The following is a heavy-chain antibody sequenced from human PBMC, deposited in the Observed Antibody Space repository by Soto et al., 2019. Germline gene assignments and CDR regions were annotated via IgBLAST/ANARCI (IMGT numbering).Heavy chain of an antibody. Sequence: SGPTLVNPTQTLTLTCSVSGFALSTSGMCVSWIRQPPGKALEWLARIDWDGDEKYSTSLRTRLIISKDTSKNQVVLTMTDMDPVDTATYYCARIRSPRDGMDVWGQGTTVTVSS. V-gene: IGHV2-70*11. CDR1: GFALSTSGMC. CDR3: ARIRSPRDGMDV. CDR2: IDWDGDE. J-gene: IGHJ6*02.